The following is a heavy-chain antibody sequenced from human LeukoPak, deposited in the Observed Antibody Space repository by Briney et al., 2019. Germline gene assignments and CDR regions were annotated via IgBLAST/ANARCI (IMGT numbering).Heavy chain of an antibody. D-gene: IGHD3-22*01. V-gene: IGHV3-74*01. Sequence: GGSLRLSCAASGFTFSNYWMHWVRQAPGKGLVWVSRINSDGSGTRHADSVEGRFTISRDNAKNTLYLQMNSLRAEDTAVYYCAKDGRTTMIVVDYYYGMDVWGQGTTVTVSS. CDR1: GFTFSNYW. CDR2: INSDGSGT. CDR3: AKDGRTTMIVVDYYYGMDV. J-gene: IGHJ6*02.